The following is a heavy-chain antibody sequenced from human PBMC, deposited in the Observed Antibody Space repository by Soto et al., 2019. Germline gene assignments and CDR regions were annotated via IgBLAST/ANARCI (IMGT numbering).Heavy chain of an antibody. D-gene: IGHD4-17*01. CDR1: GFTFINYA. CDR3: ARDQVKGTMTIL. J-gene: IGHJ4*02. Sequence: LRLSCAASGFTFINYAMHWVRQAPGKGLEWVAVISYDGSNKYYADSVKGRFTISRDNSKNTMYLQMNSLSAEDTAVYHCARDQVKGTMTILWGQGTLVTVSS. CDR2: ISYDGSNK. V-gene: IGHV3-30-3*01.